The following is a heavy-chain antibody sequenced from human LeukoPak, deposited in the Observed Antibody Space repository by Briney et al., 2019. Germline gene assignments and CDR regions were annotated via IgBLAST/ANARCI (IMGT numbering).Heavy chain of an antibody. D-gene: IGHD1-26*01. CDR1: GFTFSSYR. J-gene: IGHJ4*02. V-gene: IGHV3-21*01. CDR2: ISSSSSNI. CDR3: ASGVGAIVGYFDY. Sequence: GGSLRLSCAASGFTFSSYRMNWVRQAPGKGLEWVSSISSSSSNIYYADSVKGRFTISRDNAKNSLYLQMNSLRAEDTAVYYCASGVGAIVGYFDYWGQGTLVTVSS.